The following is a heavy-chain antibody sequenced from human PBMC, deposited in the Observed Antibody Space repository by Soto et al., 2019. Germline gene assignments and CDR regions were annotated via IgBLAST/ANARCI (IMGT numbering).Heavy chain of an antibody. D-gene: IGHD6-13*01. CDR1: GFTFSSYE. CDR3: ARGGYRSSFDAFDI. CDR2: ISSSGSTI. J-gene: IGHJ3*02. Sequence: GESLRLSCAASGFTFSSYEMNWVRQAPGKGLEWVSYISSSGSTIYYADSVKGRFTISRDNAKNSLYLQMNSLRAEDTAVYYCARGGYRSSFDAFDIWGQGTMVTVSS. V-gene: IGHV3-48*03.